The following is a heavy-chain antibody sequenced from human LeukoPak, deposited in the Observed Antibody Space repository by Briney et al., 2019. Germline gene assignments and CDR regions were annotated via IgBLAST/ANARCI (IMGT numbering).Heavy chain of an antibody. V-gene: IGHV5-51*01. D-gene: IGHD3-9*01. J-gene: IGHJ5*02. CDR1: GYKFSSYW. CDR2: IYPGDSDT. Sequence: PGESLKISCEASGYKFSSYWIGWVRQMPGKGLEWMGIIYPGDSDTTYSPSFKGQVTISVDKSISTAYLQWSSLQASDTAMYYCARKGDILTGRNWFDPWGQGTLVTVSS. CDR3: ARKGDILTGRNWFDP.